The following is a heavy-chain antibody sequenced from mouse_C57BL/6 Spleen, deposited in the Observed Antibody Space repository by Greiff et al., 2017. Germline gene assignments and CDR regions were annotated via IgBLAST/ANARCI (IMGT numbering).Heavy chain of an antibody. V-gene: IGHV5-17*01. J-gene: IGHJ4*01. Sequence: EVKLMESGGGLVKPGGSLKLSCAASGFTFSDYGMHWVRQAPEKGLEWVAYLSSGSSTIYYADTVKGRFTISRDNAQNTLFLQRTSLRSEDTGMYYCARGWLLGNYAMDYWGQGNSVTVSS. D-gene: IGHD2-3*01. CDR2: LSSGSSTI. CDR3: ARGWLLGNYAMDY. CDR1: GFTFSDYG.